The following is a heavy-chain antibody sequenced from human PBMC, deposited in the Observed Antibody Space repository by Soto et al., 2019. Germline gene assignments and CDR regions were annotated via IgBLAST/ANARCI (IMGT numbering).Heavy chain of an antibody. D-gene: IGHD3-22*01. CDR1: GDSMNNYF. CDR2: IYYSGST. Sequence: SETLSLTCTVSGDSMNNYFWNWIRQPPGKGLEWIGYIYYSGSTNYNPALKGRVTFSVDTSENQFSLKLNSVTAADTAVYYGGGGGKDYDTRGYSPRAGGFDPGARGILVTVSS. J-gene: IGHJ5*02. CDR3: GGGGKDYDTRGYSPRAGGFDP. V-gene: IGHV4-59*01.